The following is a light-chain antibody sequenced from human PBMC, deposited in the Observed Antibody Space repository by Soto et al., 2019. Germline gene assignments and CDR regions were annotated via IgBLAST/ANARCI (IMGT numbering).Light chain of an antibody. V-gene: IGKV3-15*01. J-gene: IGKJ5*01. CDR2: GAS. CDR1: QYIGSN. Sequence: IVMTQSPATLSVSPVEKATLSCRASQYIGSNVAWYQQKPGQAPRLLIYGASTRATGIPARFSGSGSGTEFTLTISSLQSEDFAVYYCQQYNNWPPITFGQGTRLEIK. CDR3: QQYNNWPPIT.